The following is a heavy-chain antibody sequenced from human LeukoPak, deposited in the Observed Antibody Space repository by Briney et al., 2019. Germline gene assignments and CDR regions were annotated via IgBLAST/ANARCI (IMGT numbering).Heavy chain of an antibody. CDR2: IYHSGST. J-gene: IGHJ4*02. Sequence: SQTLSLTCTVSGGSISSGGYYWSWIRQPPGKGLEWIGYIYHSGSTYYNPSLKSRVTISVDRSKNQFSLKLSSVTAADTAVYYCARDNLVVPFDYWGQGTLVTVSS. CDR3: ARDNLVVPFDY. D-gene: IGHD2-15*01. CDR1: GGSISSGGYY. V-gene: IGHV4-30-2*01.